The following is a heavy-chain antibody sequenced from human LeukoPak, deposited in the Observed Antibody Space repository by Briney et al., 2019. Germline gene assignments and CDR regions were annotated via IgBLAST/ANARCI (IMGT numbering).Heavy chain of an antibody. J-gene: IGHJ5*02. D-gene: IGHD6-13*01. Sequence: ASVKVSCKASGYTFTSYDINWVRQATGQGLEWMGWMNPNSGNTGYAQKFQGRVTMTRNTSISTAYMELSSLRSEDTAVYYCARGGRAAAGTIRRRLFDPWGQGTLATVSS. CDR2: MNPNSGNT. CDR3: ARGGRAAAGTIRRRLFDP. V-gene: IGHV1-8*01. CDR1: GYTFTSYD.